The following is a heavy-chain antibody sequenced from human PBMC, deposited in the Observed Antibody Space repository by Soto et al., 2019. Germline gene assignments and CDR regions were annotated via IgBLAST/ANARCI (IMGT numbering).Heavy chain of an antibody. Sequence: SETLSLTCSVSGVSISSYFWSWIRQAPGRGLEWIGYTYHRGSTNYSPSLKSRVAISLDTSENQFSLKVNSVTAADTAVYYCARIGGYHGPLDYWGQGTPVTSPQ. D-gene: IGHD6-25*01. J-gene: IGHJ4*02. CDR2: TYHRGST. V-gene: IGHV4-59*01. CDR1: GVSISSYF. CDR3: ARIGGYHGPLDY.